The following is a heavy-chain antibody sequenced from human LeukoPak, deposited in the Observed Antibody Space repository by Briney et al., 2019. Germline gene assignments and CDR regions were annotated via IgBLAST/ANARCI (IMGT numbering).Heavy chain of an antibody. Sequence: SETLSLTCTVSGGSVSSGSYYWSWIRQPPERGLEWIGSIYYSGSTYYNPSLKSRVTISVDTSKNQFSLKLSSVTAGDAAVYYCARSPSPRSWFDSWGQGTLVTVSS. CDR1: GGSVSSGSYY. J-gene: IGHJ5*01. CDR3: ARSPSPRSWFDS. CDR2: IYYSGST. V-gene: IGHV4-39*01.